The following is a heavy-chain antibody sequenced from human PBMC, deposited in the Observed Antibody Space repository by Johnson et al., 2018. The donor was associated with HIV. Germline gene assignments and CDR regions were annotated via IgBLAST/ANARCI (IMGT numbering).Heavy chain of an antibody. V-gene: IGHV3-23*04. CDR1: GFTFSSYA. CDR3: ARDPPGRAFDV. Sequence: EVQLVESGGGLVQPGGSLSLSCAASGFTFSSYAMSWVRQGPGKGLEWVSGISGSGAGIYYADSVSGRFTISRDNAKNSLFLQMNSLSAEDTAIYYCARDPPGRAFDVWGLGTTVTVSS. CDR2: ISGSGAGI. J-gene: IGHJ3*01.